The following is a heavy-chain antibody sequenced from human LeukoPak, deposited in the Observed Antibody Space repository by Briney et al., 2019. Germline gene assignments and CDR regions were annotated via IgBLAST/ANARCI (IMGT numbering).Heavy chain of an antibody. Sequence: ASVKVSCKASGYTFTSYGISWVRQATGQGLEWMGWMNPNSGNTGYAQKFQGRVTITRNTSISTAYMELSSLRSEDTAVYYCARGRPYYDFWSGYHNPLYYYYYMGVWGKGTTVTVSS. D-gene: IGHD3-3*01. V-gene: IGHV1-8*03. CDR2: MNPNSGNT. J-gene: IGHJ6*03. CDR1: GYTFTSYG. CDR3: ARGRPYYDFWSGYHNPLYYYYYMGV.